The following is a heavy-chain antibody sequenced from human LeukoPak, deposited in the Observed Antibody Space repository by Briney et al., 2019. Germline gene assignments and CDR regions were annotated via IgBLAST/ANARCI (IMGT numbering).Heavy chain of an antibody. CDR1: GGTFSSYA. J-gene: IGHJ5*02. CDR3: ARGSYSSGRQGP. D-gene: IGHD6-19*01. V-gene: IGHV1-69*05. Sequence: ASVEVSCKASGGTFSSYAISWVRQAPGQGLEWMGGIIPIFGTANYAQKFQGRVTITTDESTSTAYMELSSLRSEDTAVYYCARGSYSSGRQGPWGQGTLVTVSS. CDR2: IIPIFGTA.